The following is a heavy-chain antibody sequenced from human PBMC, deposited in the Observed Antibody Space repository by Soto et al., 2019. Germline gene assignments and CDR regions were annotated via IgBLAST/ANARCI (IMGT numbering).Heavy chain of an antibody. CDR3: ARDRTLGILTGYYRY. D-gene: IGHD3-9*01. V-gene: IGHV3-21*01. CDR2: ISSSSSYI. J-gene: IGHJ4*02. Sequence: GGSLRLSXAASGFTFSSYSMNWVRQAPGKGLEWVSSISSSSSYIYYADSVKGRFTISRDNAKNSLYLQMNSLRAEDTAVYYCARDRTLGILTGYYRYWGQGTLVTVSS. CDR1: GFTFSSYS.